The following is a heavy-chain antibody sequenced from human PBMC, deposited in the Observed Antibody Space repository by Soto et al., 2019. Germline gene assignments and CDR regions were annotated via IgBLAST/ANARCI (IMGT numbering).Heavy chain of an antibody. CDR1: GVSLSSTGQG. Sequence: QITLKESGPTLVKPTQTLMLTCTISGVSLSSTGQGVGWIRRPPGKALEWLALIYWHDDKRYSPSLKNRHTITKDTSKNQVFLIVTNMDPVDTATYYCAHRRWGFLDYWGQGTPVTVSS. CDR2: IYWHDDK. CDR3: AHRRWGFLDY. J-gene: IGHJ4*02. D-gene: IGHD7-27*01. V-gene: IGHV2-5*01.